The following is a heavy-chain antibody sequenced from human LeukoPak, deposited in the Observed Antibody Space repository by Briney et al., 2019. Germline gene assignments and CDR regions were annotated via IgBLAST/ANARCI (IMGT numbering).Heavy chain of an antibody. CDR2: IRYDGSNK. J-gene: IGHJ4*02. Sequence: GGSLRLSCAASGCTFSSYAMSWVRQAPGKGLQWVAFIRYDGSNKYYADSVKGRFTISRDNSKNTLYLQMNSLRPEDTAVYYCAKDRAEYSSSWYFDYWGQGTLVTVSS. D-gene: IGHD6-13*01. CDR3: AKDRAEYSSSWYFDY. CDR1: GCTFSSYA. V-gene: IGHV3-30*02.